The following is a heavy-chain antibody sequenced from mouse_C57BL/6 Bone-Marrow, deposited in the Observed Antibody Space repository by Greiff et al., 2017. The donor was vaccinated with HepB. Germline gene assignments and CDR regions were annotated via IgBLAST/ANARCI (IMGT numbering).Heavy chain of an antibody. D-gene: IGHD4-1*01. Sequence: VQLQESGPGLVQPSQSLSITCTVSGFSLTSYGVHWVRQSPGKGLEWLGVIWRGGSTDYNAAFMSRMSITKDDSKSQVFFKMNSLQADDTAIYYCAKRRELECAMDYWGQGTSVTVSS. CDR2: IWRGGST. CDR3: AKRRELECAMDY. V-gene: IGHV2-5*01. J-gene: IGHJ4*01. CDR1: GFSLTSYG.